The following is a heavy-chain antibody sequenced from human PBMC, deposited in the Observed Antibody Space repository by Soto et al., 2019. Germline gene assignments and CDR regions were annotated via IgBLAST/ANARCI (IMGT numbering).Heavy chain of an antibody. Sequence: GESLKISCAASGFTFRSFTMNWVRQAPGKGLEWVSTISSNSAYIYYTDALRGRFTISRDNAKNSLHLQMSSLRAEDTAVYYCTRDASRDSSARGWFDPWGPGTLVTVSS. CDR1: GFTFRSFT. V-gene: IGHV3-21*01. D-gene: IGHD6-13*01. CDR2: ISSNSAYI. CDR3: TRDASRDSSARGWFDP. J-gene: IGHJ5*02.